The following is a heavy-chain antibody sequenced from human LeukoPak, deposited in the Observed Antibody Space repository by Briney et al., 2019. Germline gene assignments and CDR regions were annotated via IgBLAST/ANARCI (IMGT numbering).Heavy chain of an antibody. CDR3: AKDKDYCSGGSCYYYGMDV. V-gene: IGHV3-9*01. CDR1: GFTFDDYA. J-gene: IGHJ6*02. Sequence: GGSLRLSCAASGFTFDDYAMHWVRQAPGKGLEWVSGISWNSGSIGYADSVRGRFTISRDNAKNSLYLQMNSLRAEDTALYYCAKDKDYCSGGSCYYYGMDVWGQGTTVTVSS. D-gene: IGHD2-15*01. CDR2: ISWNSGSI.